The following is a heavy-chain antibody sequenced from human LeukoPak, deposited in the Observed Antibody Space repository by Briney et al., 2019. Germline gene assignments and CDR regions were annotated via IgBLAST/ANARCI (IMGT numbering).Heavy chain of an antibody. CDR2: IKQDGSEK. CDR1: GFTFSSYW. Sequence: PGGSLRLSCAASGFTFSSYWMSWVRPAPGKGLEWVANIKQDGSEKYYVDSVKGRFTISRDNAKNSLYLQMNSLRAEDTAVYYCAREDGYSSGWYAVDYWGQGTLVTVSS. CDR3: AREDGYSSGWYAVDY. V-gene: IGHV3-7*01. J-gene: IGHJ4*02. D-gene: IGHD6-19*01.